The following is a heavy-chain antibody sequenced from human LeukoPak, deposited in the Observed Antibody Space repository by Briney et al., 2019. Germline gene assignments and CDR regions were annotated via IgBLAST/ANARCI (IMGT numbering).Heavy chain of an antibody. Sequence: GGSLRLSCAASGFTFSSYGMHWVRQAPGKGLEWVAVISYDGSNKYYADSVKGRFTISRDNAKNTLYLKMNSLRDEDTAVYYCARGHINIAAEYYYGMDVWGQGTTVTVSS. CDR2: ISYDGSNK. CDR3: ARGHINIAAEYYYGMDV. V-gene: IGHV3-30*03. D-gene: IGHD6-25*01. J-gene: IGHJ6*02. CDR1: GFTFSSYG.